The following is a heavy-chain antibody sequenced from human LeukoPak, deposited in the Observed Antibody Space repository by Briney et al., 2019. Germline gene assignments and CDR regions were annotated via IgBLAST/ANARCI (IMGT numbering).Heavy chain of an antibody. CDR3: AKDRDAFDI. CDR2: ISYDGSNK. Sequence: GGSLRLSCAASGFTFSSYGMHWVRQAPGKGLEWVAVISYDGSNKYYADSVKGRFTISRDNSKNTLYLQMNSLRAEGTAVYYCAKDRDAFDIWGQGTMVTVSS. J-gene: IGHJ3*02. CDR1: GFTFSSYG. V-gene: IGHV3-30*18.